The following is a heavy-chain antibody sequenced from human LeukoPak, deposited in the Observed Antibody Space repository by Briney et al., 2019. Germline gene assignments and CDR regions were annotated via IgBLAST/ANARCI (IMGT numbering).Heavy chain of an antibody. CDR1: GFTFSSYG. V-gene: IGHV3-30*18. J-gene: IGHJ4*02. D-gene: IGHD3-9*01. CDR2: ISYDGSNK. CDR3: AKGHDILTGYVDY. Sequence: PGGSLRLCCAASGFTFSSYGMHWVRQAPGKGLEWVAVISYDGSNKYYADSVKGRFTISRDNSKNTLYLQMNSLRAEDTAVYYCAKGHDILTGYVDYWGQGTLVTVSS.